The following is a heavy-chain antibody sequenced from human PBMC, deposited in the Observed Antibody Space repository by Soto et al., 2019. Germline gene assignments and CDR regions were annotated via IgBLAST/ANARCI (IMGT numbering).Heavy chain of an antibody. V-gene: IGHV3-30*18. D-gene: IGHD2-15*01. CDR3: AKDGSFSYASYYFDY. CDR2: ISYDGSNK. CDR1: GFTFSSYG. Sequence: SGGSLRLSCAASGFTFSSYGMHWVRQAPGKGLEWVAVISYDGSNKYYADSVKGRFTISRDNSKNTLYLQMNSLRAEDTAVYYCAKDGSFSYASYYFDYWGQGTLVTVSS. J-gene: IGHJ4*02.